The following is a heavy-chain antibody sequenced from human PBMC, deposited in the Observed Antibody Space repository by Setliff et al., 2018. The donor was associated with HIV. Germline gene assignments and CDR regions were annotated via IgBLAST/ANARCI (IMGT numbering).Heavy chain of an antibody. V-gene: IGHV4-61*09. Sequence: KTSETLSLTCTVSSGSITSAGYYWGWIRQPAGKGLEWIGHISTSGSTNYNPSLKSRVTVSVDTSKNQFSLRLNSVTAADTAVYYCARALYFINGVCQTANWFDPWGQGALVTVPQ. CDR2: ISTSGST. J-gene: IGHJ5*02. CDR1: SGSITSAGYY. D-gene: IGHD2-8*01. CDR3: ARALYFINGVCQTANWFDP.